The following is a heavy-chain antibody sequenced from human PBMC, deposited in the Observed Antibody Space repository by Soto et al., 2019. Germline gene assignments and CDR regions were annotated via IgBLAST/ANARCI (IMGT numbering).Heavy chain of an antibody. J-gene: IGHJ4*02. CDR2: IYWNDDK. Sequence: QITLKESGPPLLKPTQTLTLTCTFSGFSLSTSAVGVNWIRQPPGKALEWLALIYWNDDKYYTPSLSGRLTITKHTSRNQVVLTMTNMNPVDTATYYCAHGSGWLSDYWGQGILVTVSS. V-gene: IGHV2-5*01. D-gene: IGHD6-19*01. CDR1: GFSLSTSAVG. CDR3: AHGSGWLSDY.